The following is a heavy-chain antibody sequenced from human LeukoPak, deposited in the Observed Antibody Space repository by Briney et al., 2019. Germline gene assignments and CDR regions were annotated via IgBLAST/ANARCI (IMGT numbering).Heavy chain of an antibody. CDR2: IRSKANSYAT. CDR3: TSGNYDSSGYYGGFIDY. D-gene: IGHD3-22*01. Sequence: QTGGSLRLSCAASGFTFSGSAMHWVRQASGKGLEWVGRIRSKANSYATAYAASVKGRFTISRDDSKNTAYLQMNSLKTEDTAVYYCTSGNYDSSGYYGGFIDYWGRGTLVTVPS. CDR1: GFTFSGSA. J-gene: IGHJ4*02. V-gene: IGHV3-73*01.